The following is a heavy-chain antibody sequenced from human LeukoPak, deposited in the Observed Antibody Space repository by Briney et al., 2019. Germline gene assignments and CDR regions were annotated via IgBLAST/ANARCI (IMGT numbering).Heavy chain of an antibody. J-gene: IGHJ4*02. CDR1: GFTFSTYW. CDR2: IKQDGSEK. Sequence: SGGSLRLSCAASGFTFSTYWMSWVRQAPGKGLEWVASIKQDGSEKSYVDSLKGRFTISRDNAKNSLYLEMNSLRAEDTAVYYCARRASRAFDYWGQGTLVTVSS. CDR3: ARRASRAFDY. D-gene: IGHD5-12*01. V-gene: IGHV3-7*01.